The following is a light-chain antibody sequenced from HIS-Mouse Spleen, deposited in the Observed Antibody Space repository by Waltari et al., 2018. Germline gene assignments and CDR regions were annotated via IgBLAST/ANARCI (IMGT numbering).Light chain of an antibody. CDR2: EGS. J-gene: IGLJ3*02. CDR3: CSYAGSSTWV. V-gene: IGLV2-23*01. CDR1: SSDVWSYNL. Sequence: QSALTQPASVSGSPGQLITISCTGTSSDVWSYNLVSWYQQHPGKAPKLMIYEGSKRPSGGSNRFSGSKSGNTASLTISVLQAEDEADYYCCSYAGSSTWVFGGGTKLTVL.